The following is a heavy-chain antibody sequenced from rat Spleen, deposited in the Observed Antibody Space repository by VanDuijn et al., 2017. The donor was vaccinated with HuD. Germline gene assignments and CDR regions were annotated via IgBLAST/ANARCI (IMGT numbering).Heavy chain of an antibody. D-gene: IGHD1-11*01. CDR2: ISNARGIT. J-gene: IGHJ2*01. V-gene: IGHV5-31*01. CDR3: SRGGATRFDY. CDR1: GFTFNNYW. Sequence: EVQLVESGGGLVQPGRSLKLSCVASGFTFNNYWMTWVRQAPGMGLEWIASISNARGITYYPDSVKGRFTVSRDNGQNTLYLQMNSLRPEDTATYYCSRGGATRFDYWGQGVMVTVSS.